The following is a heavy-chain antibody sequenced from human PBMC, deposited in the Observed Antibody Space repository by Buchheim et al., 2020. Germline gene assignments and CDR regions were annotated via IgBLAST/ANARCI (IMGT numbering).Heavy chain of an antibody. CDR1: GFTFSSYG. CDR3: AKTVAAAGPYGMDV. CDR2: ISYDGSNK. Sequence: QVQLVESGGGVVQPGRSLRLSCAASGFTFSSYGMHWVRQAPGKGLEWVAVISYDGSNKYYADSVKGRFTISRDNSKKPLYLQMNSLRAEDTAVYYCAKTVAAAGPYGMDVWGQGTT. J-gene: IGHJ6*02. V-gene: IGHV3-30*18. D-gene: IGHD6-13*01.